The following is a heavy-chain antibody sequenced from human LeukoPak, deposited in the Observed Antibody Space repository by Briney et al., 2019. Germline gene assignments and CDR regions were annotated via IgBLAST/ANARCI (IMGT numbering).Heavy chain of an antibody. Sequence: PGGSLRLSCAASGFTFSSYSMNWVRQAPGKGLEWVSSISSSSGYIYYADSVKGRFTISRGNAKNSLYLQMNSLRAEDTAVYYCARDILTFYGASDAFDIWGQGTMVTVSS. CDR1: GFTFSSYS. CDR2: ISSSSGYI. V-gene: IGHV3-21*03. D-gene: IGHD4-17*01. J-gene: IGHJ3*02. CDR3: ARDILTFYGASDAFDI.